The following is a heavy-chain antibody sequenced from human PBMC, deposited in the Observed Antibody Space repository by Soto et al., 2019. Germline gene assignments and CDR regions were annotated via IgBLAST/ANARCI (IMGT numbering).Heavy chain of an antibody. D-gene: IGHD2-15*01. CDR3: AATPRY. CDR2: TYYSGST. CDR1: GGSTSSYY. V-gene: IGHV4-59*01. Sequence: QVQLQESGPGLVKPSETLSLPCSVSGGSTSSYYWGWIRQPPGKGLEWIGYTYYSGSTDYSPSLKSRVPMSLDTSQNQVSLKLTSVTTADTAVYYCAATPRYWGQGTLVTVSS. J-gene: IGHJ4*02.